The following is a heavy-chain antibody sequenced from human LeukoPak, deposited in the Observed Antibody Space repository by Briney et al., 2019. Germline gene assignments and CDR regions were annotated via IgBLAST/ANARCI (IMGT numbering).Heavy chain of an antibody. CDR3: AGDRGSSWYVGY. CDR1: GYSFTSYY. J-gene: IGHJ4*02. Sequence: ASVKVSCKTSGYSFTSYYIHWVRQAPGQGLEWMGWINPSSGGTEYAQKFQGRVTMTGDTSISTAYMELSRLRSDDTAVYYCAGDRGSSWYVGYWGQGTLVTVSS. D-gene: IGHD6-13*01. V-gene: IGHV1-2*02. CDR2: INPSSGGT.